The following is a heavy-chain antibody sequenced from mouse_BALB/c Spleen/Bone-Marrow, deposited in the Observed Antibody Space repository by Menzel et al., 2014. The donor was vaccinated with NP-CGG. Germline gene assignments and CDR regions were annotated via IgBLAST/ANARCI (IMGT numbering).Heavy chain of an antibody. D-gene: IGHD2-1*01. V-gene: IGHV1S130*01. J-gene: IGHJ3*01. CDR1: GYTFTSSW. CDR3: ARYGSFAY. Sequence: QVQLKESGSVLVRPGASVELSCKASGYTFTSSWMHWAKQRPGQGLEWIGEIHPNSGNTNYNEKFKGKATLTVDTSSSTAYVDLSSLTSEDSAVYYCARYGSFAYWGQGTLVTVSA. CDR2: IHPNSGNT.